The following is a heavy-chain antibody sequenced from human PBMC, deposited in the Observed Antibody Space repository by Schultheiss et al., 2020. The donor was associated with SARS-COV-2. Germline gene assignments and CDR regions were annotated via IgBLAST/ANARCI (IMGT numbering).Heavy chain of an antibody. CDR2: IKQDGSEK. Sequence: GGSLRLSCAASGFTFSSYEMNWVRQAPGKGLEWVANIKQDGSEKYYVDSVKGRFTISRDNAKNTLYLQMNSLRAEDTAVYYCARDLWFGESYFDYWGQGTLVTVSS. CDR1: GFTFSSYE. V-gene: IGHV3-7*01. CDR3: ARDLWFGESYFDY. D-gene: IGHD3-10*01. J-gene: IGHJ4*02.